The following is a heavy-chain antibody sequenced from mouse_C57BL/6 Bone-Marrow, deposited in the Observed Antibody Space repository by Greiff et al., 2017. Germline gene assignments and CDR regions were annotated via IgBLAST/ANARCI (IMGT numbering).Heavy chain of an antibody. V-gene: IGHV1-80*01. CDR3: ARRVYYDGSSDLFDY. J-gene: IGHJ2*01. CDR2: FYPGDGDT. Sequence: QVQLQQSGAELVKPGASVKISCKASGYAFSSYWMNWVKQRPGKGLEWIGQFYPGDGDTNYNGKFKGKATLTADKSSSTAYMQLSRLTSEDSAVYVCARRVYYDGSSDLFDYWGKGTTLTVSS. CDR1: GYAFSSYW. D-gene: IGHD1-1*01.